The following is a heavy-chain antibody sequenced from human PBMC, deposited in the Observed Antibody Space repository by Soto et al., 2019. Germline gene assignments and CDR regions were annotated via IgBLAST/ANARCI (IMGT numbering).Heavy chain of an antibody. D-gene: IGHD1-1*01. CDR2: IKQDGSEK. J-gene: IGHJ4*02. V-gene: IGHV3-7*01. Sequence: GGSLRLSCAASGFTFSSYWRSWIRQAPGKGLEWVANIKQDGSEKYYVDSVKGRFTISRDNAKISLYLQMNSLRAEDTAVYYCATHQLGNYFDYWGQGTLVTVSS. CDR3: ATHQLGNYFDY. CDR1: GFTFSSYW.